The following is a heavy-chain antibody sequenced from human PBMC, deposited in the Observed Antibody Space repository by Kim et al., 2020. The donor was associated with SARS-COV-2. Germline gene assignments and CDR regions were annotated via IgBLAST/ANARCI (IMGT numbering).Heavy chain of an antibody. CDR3: ARVAVAGTTAPPDY. CDR2: IWYDGSNK. V-gene: IGHV3-33*01. CDR1: GFTFSSYG. Sequence: GGSLRLSCAASGFTFSSYGMHWVRQAPGKGLEWVAVIWYDGSNKYYADSVKGRFTISRDNSKNTLYLQMNSLRAEDTAVYYCARVAVAGTTAPPDYWGQGTLVTVSS. D-gene: IGHD6-19*01. J-gene: IGHJ4*02.